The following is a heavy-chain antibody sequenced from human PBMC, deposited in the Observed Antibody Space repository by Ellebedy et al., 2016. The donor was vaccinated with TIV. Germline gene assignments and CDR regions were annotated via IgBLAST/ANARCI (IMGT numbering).Heavy chain of an antibody. Sequence: GESLKISCAVSGLTFSSYSMTWVRQDPGKGLEWIGRVKSQTDGGTTEYAAPLKGRFSISRDDSKNTVYLHMNSLRTEDTALYYCATSVYIPAVPDYWGQGTLVTVSS. D-gene: IGHD6-13*01. CDR3: ATSVYIPAVPDY. CDR1: GLTFSSYS. V-gene: IGHV3-15*01. J-gene: IGHJ4*02. CDR2: VKSQTDGGTT.